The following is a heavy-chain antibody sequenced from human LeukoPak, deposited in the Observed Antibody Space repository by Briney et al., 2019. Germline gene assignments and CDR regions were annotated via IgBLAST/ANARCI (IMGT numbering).Heavy chain of an antibody. D-gene: IGHD3-22*01. CDR2: IFYDGTIQ. J-gene: IGHJ4*02. Sequence: GGSLRLSCAASGFIFSNAWMSWVRQAPGKGLEWVAVIFYDGTIQYYSDSVRGRLIVSRDNPKNTLYLQMNSLRAEDTAVYYCARDPRGPAGYDSPARDAFDYWGQGTLVTVSS. V-gene: IGHV3-30*03. CDR3: ARDPRGPAGYDSPARDAFDY. CDR1: GFIFSNAW.